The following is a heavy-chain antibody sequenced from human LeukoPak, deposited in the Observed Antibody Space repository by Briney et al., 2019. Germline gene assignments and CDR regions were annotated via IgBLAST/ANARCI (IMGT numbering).Heavy chain of an antibody. CDR3: ARAQVWYSYGSRGYYYYGMDV. CDR1: GFTFSSYW. D-gene: IGHD5-18*01. Sequence: GGSLRLSCAASGFTFSSYWMHWVRQAPGKGLVWVSRINSDGSSTSYADSVKGRFTISRDNAKNTLYLQMNSLRAEDTAVYYCARAQVWYSYGSRGYYYYGMDVWGQETTVTVSS. J-gene: IGHJ6*02. CDR2: INSDGSST. V-gene: IGHV3-74*01.